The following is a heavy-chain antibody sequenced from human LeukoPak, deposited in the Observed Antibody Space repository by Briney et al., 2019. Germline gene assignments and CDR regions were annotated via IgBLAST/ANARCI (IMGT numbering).Heavy chain of an antibody. CDR3: ARVLGLRQGYYYYGMDV. CDR1: GYTFTSYG. CDR2: INAGNGNT. V-gene: IGHV1-3*01. Sequence: ASVKVSCKASGYTFTSYGISWVRQAPGQRLEWMGWINAGNGNTKYSQKFQGRVTITRDTSASTAYMELSSLRSEDTAVYYCARVLGLRQGYYYYGMDVWGQGTTVTVSS. J-gene: IGHJ6*02.